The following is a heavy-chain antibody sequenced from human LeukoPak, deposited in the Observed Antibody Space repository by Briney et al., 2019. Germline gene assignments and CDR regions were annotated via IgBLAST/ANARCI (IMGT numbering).Heavy chain of an antibody. CDR1: GFTFSSYE. CDR3: AKAAASTGYYYYYMDV. Sequence: QPGGSLRLSCAASGFTFSSYEMNWVRQAPGKGLEWVSYISSSGSTIYYADSVKGRFTISRDNAKNSLYLQMNSLRAEDTALYYCAKAAASTGYYYYYMDVWGKGTTVTISS. CDR2: ISSSGSTI. J-gene: IGHJ6*03. D-gene: IGHD6-13*01. V-gene: IGHV3-48*03.